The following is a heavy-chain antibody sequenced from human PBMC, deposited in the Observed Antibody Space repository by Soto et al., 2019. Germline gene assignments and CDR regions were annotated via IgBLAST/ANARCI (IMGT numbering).Heavy chain of an antibody. CDR3: GRQEYSSGWPEYFQH. Sequence: QVHLQQSGPGLVKPSETLSLTCTVSGGSISSYYWSWIRQPPGKGLEWIGHIYSSGSTNYNPSLRSRVTISVDTSRNQFSLKLTSVTAADTAVYYCGRQEYSSGWPEYFQHWGQGTLVTVSS. CDR1: GGSISSYY. J-gene: IGHJ1*01. D-gene: IGHD6-19*01. V-gene: IGHV4-59*08. CDR2: IYSSGST.